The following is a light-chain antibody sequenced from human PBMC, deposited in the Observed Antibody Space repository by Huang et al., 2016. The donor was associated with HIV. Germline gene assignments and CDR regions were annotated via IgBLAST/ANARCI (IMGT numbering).Light chain of an antibody. CDR1: QDISNF. J-gene: IGKJ4*01. CDR2: YAS. Sequence: DIQMTQSPSSLSASVGDRVTITCQASQDISNFLNWYQQKPGKAPKLLIFYASNLEAGVPSRFSGSGSGTDFTFTISSLQPEDIATYYCQQYDDLPLIFGGGTKVEVK. V-gene: IGKV1-33*01. CDR3: QQYDDLPLI.